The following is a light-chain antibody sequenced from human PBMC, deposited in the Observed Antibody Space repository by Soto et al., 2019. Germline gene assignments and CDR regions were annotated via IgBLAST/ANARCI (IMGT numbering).Light chain of an antibody. J-gene: IGLJ1*01. Sequence: QSALTQPASVSGSPGQSITISCTGTSSDVGGYNFVSWYQQHPDKVPKLMIFDVNRRPSGVPDRFSGCKSGNTASLTISGLQAEDEGDYYCCSYTSSSTHVFGSGTKLTVL. CDR3: CSYTSSSTHV. CDR1: SSDVGGYNF. V-gene: IGLV2-14*03. CDR2: DVN.